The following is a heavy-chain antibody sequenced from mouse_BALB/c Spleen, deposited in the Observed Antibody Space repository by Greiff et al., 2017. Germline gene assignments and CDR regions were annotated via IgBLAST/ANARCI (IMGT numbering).Heavy chain of an antibody. CDR2: IRLKSNNYAT. Sequence: DVKLQESGGGLVQPGGSMKLSCVASGFTFSNYWMNWVRQSPEKGLEWVAEIRLKSNNYATHYAESVKGRFTISRDDSKSSVYLQMNNLRAEDTGIYYCTPLYRYDVWFAYWGQGTLVTVSA. V-gene: IGHV6-6*02. CDR1: GFTFSNYW. D-gene: IGHD2-14*01. J-gene: IGHJ3*01. CDR3: TPLYRYDVWFAY.